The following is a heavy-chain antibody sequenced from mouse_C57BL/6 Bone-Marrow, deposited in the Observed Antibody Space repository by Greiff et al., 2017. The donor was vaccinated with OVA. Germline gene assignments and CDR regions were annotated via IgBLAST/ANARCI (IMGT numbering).Heavy chain of an antibody. J-gene: IGHJ1*03. Sequence: QVQLQQSGAELMKPGASVKLSCKATGYTFTGYWIEWVKQRPGHGLEWIGEILPGSGSTNYNEKFKGKATFTADPSSNTAYMQLSSLTTEDSAIYYCARTGYYGSSNYWYCDVWGTGTTVTVSS. D-gene: IGHD1-1*01. CDR3: ARTGYYGSSNYWYCDV. CDR2: ILPGSGST. CDR1: GYTFTGYW. V-gene: IGHV1-9*01.